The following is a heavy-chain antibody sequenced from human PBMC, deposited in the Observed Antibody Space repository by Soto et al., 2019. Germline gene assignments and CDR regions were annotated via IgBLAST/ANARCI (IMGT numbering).Heavy chain of an antibody. Sequence: EVQLLESGGGLVQPGGSLRLSCAASGFTFSSYAMSWVRQAPGKGLEWVSAISGSGGSTYYADSVKGRFTISRDNSKNTLYLQMNSLRAEDTAVYYCAKYGYSSGWYSPERYYYYYMAVWGKGTTVTVSS. CDR1: GFTFSSYA. CDR3: AKYGYSSGWYSPERYYYYYMAV. V-gene: IGHV3-23*01. J-gene: IGHJ6*03. D-gene: IGHD6-19*01. CDR2: ISGSGGST.